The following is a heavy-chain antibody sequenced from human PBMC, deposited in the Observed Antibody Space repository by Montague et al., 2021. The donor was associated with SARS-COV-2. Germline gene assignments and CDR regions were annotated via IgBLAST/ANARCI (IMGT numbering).Heavy chain of an antibody. J-gene: IGHJ3*02. Sequence: SETLSLTCTVSRDSISSHNYFWAWIRQPPGKGLEWIGSVDYSGLTFYNPSLESRVTISVDTSKKQFYLKVNSVTAADTAVYYCAKDGEALAWGTFDIWGQGTMVTVSS. CDR2: VDYSGLT. CDR3: AKDGEALAWGTFDI. CDR1: RDSISSHNYF. D-gene: IGHD3-10*01. V-gene: IGHV4-39*07.